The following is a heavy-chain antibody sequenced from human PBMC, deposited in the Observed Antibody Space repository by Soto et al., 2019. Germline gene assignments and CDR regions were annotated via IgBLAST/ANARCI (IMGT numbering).Heavy chain of an antibody. V-gene: IGHV4-59*01. CDR1: GGSISSYY. J-gene: IGHJ5*02. D-gene: IGHD3-10*01. Sequence: SETLSLTCTVSGGSISSYYWSWIRQHPGKGLEWIWYIYYSVSTNYNPSLKSRFSISVDTSKNQFSLKLSSVTAADTAVYYCARDVVRGVIRWFDPWGQGTLVTVS. CDR2: IYYSVST. CDR3: ARDVVRGVIRWFDP.